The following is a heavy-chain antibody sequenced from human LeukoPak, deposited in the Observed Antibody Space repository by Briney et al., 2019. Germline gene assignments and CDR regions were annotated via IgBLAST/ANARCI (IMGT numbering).Heavy chain of an antibody. V-gene: IGHV3-11*04. CDR1: GFTFSDYY. Sequence: GGSLRLSCAASGFTFSDYYMSWIRQAPGKGLEWVSYISSSGSTIYYADSVKGRFTISRDNSKNTLYLQMNSLRAEDTAVYYCATSHRIVVVPAALPDYWGQGTLVTVSS. CDR2: ISSSGSTI. J-gene: IGHJ4*02. CDR3: ATSHRIVVVPAALPDY. D-gene: IGHD2-2*01.